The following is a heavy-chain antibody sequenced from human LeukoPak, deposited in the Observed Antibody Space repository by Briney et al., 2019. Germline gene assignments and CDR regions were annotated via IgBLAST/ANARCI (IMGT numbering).Heavy chain of an antibody. CDR1: GFTFSSYE. J-gene: IGHJ4*02. CDR3: ARESVSAVAGNFDY. D-gene: IGHD6-19*01. CDR2: ISRSGSTR. V-gene: IGHV3-48*03. Sequence: GGSLRLSCAASGFTFSSYEMNWVRQAPGKGLEWVSYISRSGSTRTYADSLKARFTINRDNAQNSLYLEMNSLRAEDTAVYYCARESVSAVAGNFDYWGQGTLVTVST.